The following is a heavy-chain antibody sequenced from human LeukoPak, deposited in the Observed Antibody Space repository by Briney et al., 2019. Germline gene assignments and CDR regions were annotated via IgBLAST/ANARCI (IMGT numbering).Heavy chain of an antibody. Sequence: SETLSLTCTVSGGSISSGGYYWSWIRQHPGKGLEWIGYIYYSGSTYYNPSLKSRVTISVDTSKNQFSLKLSSVIAADTAVYHCARHLYGSGLHRIDYWGQGTLVTVSS. CDR3: ARHLYGSGLHRIDY. V-gene: IGHV4-39*01. CDR2: IYYSGST. CDR1: GGSISSGGYY. D-gene: IGHD6-19*01. J-gene: IGHJ4*02.